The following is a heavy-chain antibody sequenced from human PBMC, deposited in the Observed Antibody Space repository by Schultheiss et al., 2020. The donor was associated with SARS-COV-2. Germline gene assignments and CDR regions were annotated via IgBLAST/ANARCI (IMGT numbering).Heavy chain of an antibody. V-gene: IGHV4-34*01. J-gene: IGHJ6*02. CDR1: GFRFSDYG. CDR2: INYSGNT. CDR3: ASTRGYHVRHGTDA. D-gene: IGHD5-18*01. Sequence: GSLRLSCVASGFRFSDYGMHWIRQSPGKGLEWIGEINYSGNTNYKSSLKSRVTISVDTSKSQFSLKVSSVTAADTAVYYCASTRGYHVRHGTDAWGQGTTVTVSS.